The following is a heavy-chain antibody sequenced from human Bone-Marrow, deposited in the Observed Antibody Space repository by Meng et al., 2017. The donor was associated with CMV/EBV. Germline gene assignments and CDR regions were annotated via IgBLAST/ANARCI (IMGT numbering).Heavy chain of an antibody. CDR2: IYYSGST. Sequence: SETLSLTCTVSGGSISSYYWSWIRQPPGKGLEWIGYIYYSGSTNYNPSLKSRVTISVDTSKNQFSLKLSPVAAADTAVYYCARVLRGIAVAGYDYWGQGTLVTVSS. CDR1: GGSISSYY. CDR3: ARVLRGIAVAGYDY. V-gene: IGHV4-59*01. D-gene: IGHD6-19*01. J-gene: IGHJ4*02.